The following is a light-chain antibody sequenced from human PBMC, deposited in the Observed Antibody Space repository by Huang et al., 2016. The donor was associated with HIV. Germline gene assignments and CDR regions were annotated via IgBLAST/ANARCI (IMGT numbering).Light chain of an antibody. J-gene: IGKJ4*01. V-gene: IGKV1-39*01. Sequence: DIQMTQSPSSLSASVGDRVTITCRASQSISSHLNWYQQKPVKAPKLLIYAASSLQSGGPSRYSGSGSGTDFTLTSSSLQPEDFATYYCQQSYSTPLTFGGGTKVEIK. CDR1: QSISSH. CDR2: AAS. CDR3: QQSYSTPLT.